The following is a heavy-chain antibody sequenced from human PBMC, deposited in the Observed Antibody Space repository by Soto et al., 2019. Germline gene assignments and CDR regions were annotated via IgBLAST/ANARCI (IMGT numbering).Heavy chain of an antibody. CDR3: ESQYSDFWSGYYWAPAFDY. V-gene: IGHV4-34*01. CDR2: INHSGST. Sequence: ETLCLTCTAHGVSFSGYYWSWIRQPAGKGLEWIGEINHSGSTNYNPSLKSRVTISVDTSKNQFSLKLSSVTAADTAVYYCESQYSDFWSGYYWAPAFDYWGQGTLVTVSS. J-gene: IGHJ4*02. D-gene: IGHD3-3*01. CDR1: GVSFSGYY.